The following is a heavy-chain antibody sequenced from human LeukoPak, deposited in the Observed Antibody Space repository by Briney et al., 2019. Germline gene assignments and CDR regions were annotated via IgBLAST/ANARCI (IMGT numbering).Heavy chain of an antibody. J-gene: IGHJ6*03. V-gene: IGHV3-64*01. CDR3: ARERYCSSTSCSYYYYYMDV. CDR2: ISSNGGST. Sequence: GGSLRLSRAASGFTFSSYAMHWVRQAPGKGLEYVSAISSNGGSTYYANSVKGRFTISRDNSKNTLYLQMGSLRAEDMAVYYCARERYCSSTSCSYYYYYMDVWGKGTTVTVSS. CDR1: GFTFSSYA. D-gene: IGHD2-2*01.